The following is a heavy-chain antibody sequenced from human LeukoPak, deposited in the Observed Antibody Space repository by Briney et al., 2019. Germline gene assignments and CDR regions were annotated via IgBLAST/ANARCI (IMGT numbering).Heavy chain of an antibody. Sequence: ASVKVSCKASGYIFTSYYMRWVRQAPGQGLEWMGIINPSGGSTSYTQKFQARVTMTRDTSTSRVYMELSSLRSEDTAVYYCARAPLPTGLPDYWGQGTLVTVSS. V-gene: IGHV1-46*01. CDR3: ARAPLPTGLPDY. CDR1: GYIFTSYY. J-gene: IGHJ4*02. CDR2: INPSGGST.